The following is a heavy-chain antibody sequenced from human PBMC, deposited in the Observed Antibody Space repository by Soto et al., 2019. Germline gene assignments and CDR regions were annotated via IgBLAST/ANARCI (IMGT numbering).Heavy chain of an antibody. CDR2: VSGSSAST. Sequence: GGSLGLSCEASGFTFSTYAMSWVRQAPGKGLEWVASVSGSSASTYDADSVKGRFTISRDNSKNTLYLQMNSLRVEDTAVDYCAKNVYVSKVEFFQYWGQGTLVTVCS. V-gene: IGHV3-23*01. CDR3: AKNVYVSKVEFFQY. J-gene: IGHJ1*01. CDR1: GFTFSTYA. D-gene: IGHD3-10*01.